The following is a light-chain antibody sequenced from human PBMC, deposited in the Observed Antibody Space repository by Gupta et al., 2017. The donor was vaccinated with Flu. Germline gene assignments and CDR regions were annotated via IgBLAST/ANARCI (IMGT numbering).Light chain of an antibody. CDR3: QRDGQAIT. CDR2: GAS. CDR1: ESVDSAH. Sequence: PRTLSLSPGERATLSCRTSESVDSAHLDWYQQKPGQAPRLLIYGASTSAIGIPDRVSGSGSGTDFTLTCSRPEPEDFEVYFGQRDGQAITFGQGTKVEIK. V-gene: IGKV3-20*01. J-gene: IGKJ2*01.